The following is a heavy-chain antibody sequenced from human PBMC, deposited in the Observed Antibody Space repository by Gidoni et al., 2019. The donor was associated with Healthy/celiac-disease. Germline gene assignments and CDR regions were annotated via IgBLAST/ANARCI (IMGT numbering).Heavy chain of an antibody. CDR2: INHSGST. V-gene: IGHV4-34*01. J-gene: IGHJ4*02. CDR3: ARGSIAARACDY. D-gene: IGHD6-6*01. Sequence: QVQLQQWGAGLLKPSETLSLTCAVYGGSFSGYYWSWIRQPPGKGLEWIGEINHSGSTNYNPSLKSRVTISVDTSKNQFSLKLSSVTAADTAVYYCARGSIAARACDYWGQGTLVTVSS. CDR1: GGSFSGYY.